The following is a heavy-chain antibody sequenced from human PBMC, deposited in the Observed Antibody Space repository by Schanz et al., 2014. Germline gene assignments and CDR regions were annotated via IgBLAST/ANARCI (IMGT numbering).Heavy chain of an antibody. CDR2: ISGSGGST. D-gene: IGHD1-26*01. J-gene: IGHJ2*01. V-gene: IGHV3-23*04. CDR3: ARNRGSGGQNWYFDL. Sequence: EVQLVASGGGLVQPGGSLRLSCAASGFAFDNYYMSCVRQAPGRGLEWVSAISGSGGSTYYADSVKGRFTISRDNTKNSLFLQLNSLRADDTAVYYCARNRGSGGQNWYFDLWGRGTLVTVSS. CDR1: GFAFDNYY.